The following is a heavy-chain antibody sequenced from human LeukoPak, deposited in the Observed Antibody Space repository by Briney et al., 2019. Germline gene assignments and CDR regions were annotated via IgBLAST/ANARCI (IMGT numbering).Heavy chain of an antibody. V-gene: IGHV3-21*01. CDR1: GFTFSSYS. J-gene: IGHJ4*02. Sequence: GGSLRLSCAASGFTFSSYSMNWVRQAPGKGLEWVSSISSSSSYIYYADSVKGRFTISRDNAKNSLYLQMDSLRAEDTAVYYCARHHTAGLDYWGQGTLVTVSS. D-gene: IGHD5-18*01. CDR2: ISSSSSYI. CDR3: ARHHTAGLDY.